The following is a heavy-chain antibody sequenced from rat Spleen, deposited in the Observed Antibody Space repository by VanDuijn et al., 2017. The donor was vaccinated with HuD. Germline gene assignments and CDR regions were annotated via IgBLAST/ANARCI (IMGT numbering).Heavy chain of an antibody. J-gene: IGHJ2*01. CDR2: IWGDGST. V-gene: IGHV2-4*01. Sequence: QVQLKESGPGLVQPSQTLSPTCPVSGFPLTSYGVTWVRQPPGKGLEWMGGIWGDGSTNYNSALKSRLSISRDTSKSQVYLKMNSLQTEDTATYYCARDGYPGMDYWGQGVMVTVSS. CDR1: GFPLTSYG. D-gene: IGHD1-4*01. CDR3: ARDGYPGMDY.